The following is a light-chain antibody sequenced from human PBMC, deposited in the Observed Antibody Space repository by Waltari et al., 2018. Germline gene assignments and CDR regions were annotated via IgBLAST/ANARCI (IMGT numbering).Light chain of an antibody. CDR2: LGS. Sequence: DIVMTQSPLSLPVTPGEPASISCRSSQSLLHSNGYNYLDWYLQKPGQSPQLLIYLGSNRASGVADRFSGSGSGTDFTLKISRVEAEDVWVYYCMQALQTLLTFGQGTRLEIK. CDR1: QSLLHSNGYNY. J-gene: IGKJ5*01. V-gene: IGKV2-28*01. CDR3: MQALQTLLT.